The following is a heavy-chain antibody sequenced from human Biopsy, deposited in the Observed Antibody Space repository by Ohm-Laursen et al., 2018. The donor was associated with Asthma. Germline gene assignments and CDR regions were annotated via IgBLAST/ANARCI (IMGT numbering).Heavy chain of an antibody. Sequence: SVKVSCKASGDSFSNYAISWVRQAPGQGLEWMGGLIPVLGTPDHAQMFEGRVTVTADESTSTAYMELSSLRSEDTAVYYCTESDYYGSGYYYGMDVWGQGTTVTVSS. CDR3: TESDYYGSGYYYGMDV. CDR2: LIPVLGTP. CDR1: GDSFSNYA. J-gene: IGHJ6*02. V-gene: IGHV1-69*13. D-gene: IGHD3-10*01.